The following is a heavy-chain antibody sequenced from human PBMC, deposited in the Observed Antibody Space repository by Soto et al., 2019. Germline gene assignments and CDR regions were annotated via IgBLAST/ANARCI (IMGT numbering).Heavy chain of an antibody. Sequence: EVQLVESGGGLVQPGESLRLSCAASGFNFSPYWMHWVRQAPGKGLEWISHIGGGGFTTIYADSVKGRFTISRDDAKSTLYLQMNRLGSEDTAVYYCARARGYPDSFDTWGQGTVVTVSS. V-gene: IGHV3-74*01. CDR3: ARARGYPDSFDT. CDR2: IGGGGFTT. CDR1: GFNFSPYW. J-gene: IGHJ3*02. D-gene: IGHD3-10*01.